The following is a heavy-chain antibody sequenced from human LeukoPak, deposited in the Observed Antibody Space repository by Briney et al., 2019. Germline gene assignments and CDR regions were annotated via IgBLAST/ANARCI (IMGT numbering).Heavy chain of an antibody. Sequence: ASVKVSCKASGYTFTSYDINWVRQAPGQGLEWMGWMNPNSGNTGYAQKFQGRVTMTRNTSISTAYMELSSLRSEDTDVYYCARGVVPAAMMAGAYYYYYYMDVWGKGTTVTVSS. D-gene: IGHD2-2*01. V-gene: IGHV1-8*01. CDR2: MNPNSGNT. CDR1: GYTFTSYD. CDR3: ARGVVPAAMMAGAYYYYYYMDV. J-gene: IGHJ6*03.